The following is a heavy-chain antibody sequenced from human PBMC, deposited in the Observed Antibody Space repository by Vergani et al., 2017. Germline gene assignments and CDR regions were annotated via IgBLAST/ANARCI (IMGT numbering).Heavy chain of an antibody. Sequence: EVQLLQSGGGFVQPGGSLRLYCAASGFTFSNYAMSWVRQAPGKGLEWVSAISGSGDSTYYADSVKGRFSISRDNSRNTLHLQLSSLRAEDTAVYYCAREETMVRGVVIGSYGMDVWGQGTTVTVSS. CDR3: AREETMVRGVVIGSYGMDV. CDR2: ISGSGDST. V-gene: IGHV3-23*01. D-gene: IGHD3-10*01. J-gene: IGHJ6*02. CDR1: GFTFSNYA.